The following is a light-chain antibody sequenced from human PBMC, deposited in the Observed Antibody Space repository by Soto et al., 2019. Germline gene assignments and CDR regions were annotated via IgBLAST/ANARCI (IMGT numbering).Light chain of an antibody. V-gene: IGKV3-15*01. CDR3: QQYFEWPPMT. CDR1: QSVSSN. J-gene: IGKJ1*01. CDR2: GAS. Sequence: EIVMTQSPATLSVSPGERATLSCRASQSVSSNLAWYQQKPGQAPRLLIYGASTRATGIPARFRGSGSGTEFTLTISSLRSEDSAIYYCQQYFEWPPMTFGQGTKVEI.